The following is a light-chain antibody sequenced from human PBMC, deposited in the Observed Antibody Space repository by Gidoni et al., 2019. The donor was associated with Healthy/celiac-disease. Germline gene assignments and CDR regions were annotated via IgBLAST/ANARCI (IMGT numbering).Light chain of an antibody. CDR3: QQRSNWPPGCS. CDR2: DAS. CDR1: QSVSSY. J-gene: IGKJ2*04. Sequence: EIVLTQSPATLSLSPGERATLSCRASQSVSSYLAWYQQKPGKAPRLLIYDASNRATGIPARFSGSGSGTDFTLTISSLEPEDFAVYYCQQRSNWPPGCSFGQGTKLEIK. V-gene: IGKV3-11*01.